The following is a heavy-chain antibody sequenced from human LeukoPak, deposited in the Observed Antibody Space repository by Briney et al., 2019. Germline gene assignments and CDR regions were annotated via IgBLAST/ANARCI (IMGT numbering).Heavy chain of an antibody. CDR2: ISGSGGST. V-gene: IGHV3-23*01. Sequence: GGPLRLSCAASGFTFSSYAMSWVRQAPGKGLEWVSAISGSGGSTYYADSVKGRFTISRDNSKNTLYLQMNSLRAEDTAVYYCAKDDSALYYGSSSYFDYWGQGTLVTVSS. CDR3: AKDDSALYYGSSSYFDY. CDR1: GFTFSSYA. D-gene: IGHD6-6*01. J-gene: IGHJ4*02.